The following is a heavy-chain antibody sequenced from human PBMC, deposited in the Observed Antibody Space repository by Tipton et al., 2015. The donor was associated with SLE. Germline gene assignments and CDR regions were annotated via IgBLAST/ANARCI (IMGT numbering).Heavy chain of an antibody. V-gene: IGHV4-34*01. J-gene: IGHJ4*02. D-gene: IGHD5-18*01. CDR2: INHSGST. CDR1: GGSFSGYY. CDR3: ARAPGQLWPWDY. Sequence: LTCAVYGGSFSGYYWSWIRQPPGKGLEWIGEINHSGSTNYNPSLKSRVTISVDTSKNQFSLKVSSVTAADTAVYYCARAPGQLWPWDYWGQGTLVTVSS.